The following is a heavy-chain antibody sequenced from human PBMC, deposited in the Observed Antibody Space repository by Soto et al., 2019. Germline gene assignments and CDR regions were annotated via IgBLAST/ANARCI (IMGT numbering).Heavy chain of an antibody. Sequence: GGSLRLSCAASGFTFSSYGMHWVRQAPGKGLEWVAVIWYDGSNKYYADSVKGRFTISRDNSKNTLYLQMNSLRAEDTAVYYCARKEGWLVRGYYYYGMDVWGQGTTVTVSS. D-gene: IGHD6-19*01. CDR3: ARKEGWLVRGYYYYGMDV. J-gene: IGHJ6*02. CDR2: IWYDGSNK. V-gene: IGHV3-33*01. CDR1: GFTFSSYG.